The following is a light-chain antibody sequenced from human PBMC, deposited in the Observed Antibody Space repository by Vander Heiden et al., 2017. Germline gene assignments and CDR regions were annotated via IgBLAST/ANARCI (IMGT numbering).Light chain of an antibody. CDR3: AAWDESLSGWV. Sequence: QSVMTQPPSASGTPGQRVTTSWSGTRSNIGNNYVYWYQQFPGTAPKLLIYKNSHRPSGGPDRFSGSRSGTSAYLDISGLRSEDEADYYCAAWDESLSGWVCGGGTKLT. CDR2: KNS. J-gene: IGLJ3*02. V-gene: IGLV1-47*01. CDR1: RSNIGNNY.